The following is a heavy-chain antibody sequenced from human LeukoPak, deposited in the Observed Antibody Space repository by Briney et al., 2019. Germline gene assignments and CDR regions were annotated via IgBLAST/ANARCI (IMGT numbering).Heavy chain of an antibody. Sequence: GGSLRLSCAASGFTFRNAWITWVRQAPGKGLEWVGRIKSKADGGTTDYAAPVKGRFTISRDDSENTLYLQMNSLTTEDRAVYYCTTDQGKWLQGFPFDYWGQGTLVTVSS. J-gene: IGHJ4*02. CDR2: IKSKADGGTT. V-gene: IGHV3-15*01. CDR3: TTDQGKWLQGFPFDY. CDR1: GFTFRNAW. D-gene: IGHD5-24*01.